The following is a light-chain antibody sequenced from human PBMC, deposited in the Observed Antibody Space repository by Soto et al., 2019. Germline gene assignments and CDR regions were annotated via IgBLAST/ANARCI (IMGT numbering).Light chain of an antibody. J-gene: IGKJ2*01. V-gene: IGKV3-15*01. CDR3: QQYNSYPYT. CDR1: QGFAGT. Sequence: EIVMTQSPATLSVSPGEGATLSCRASQGFAGTLAWYQQKPGQTPRLLIYDASTRATGVPARFSGSASGTEFTLTITSLQSEDFAVYYCQQYNSYPYTFGQGTKLEIK. CDR2: DAS.